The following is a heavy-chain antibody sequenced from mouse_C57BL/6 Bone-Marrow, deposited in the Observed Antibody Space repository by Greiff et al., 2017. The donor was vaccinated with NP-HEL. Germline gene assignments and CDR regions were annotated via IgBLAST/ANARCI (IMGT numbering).Heavy chain of an antibody. CDR1: GYTFTDYE. CDR3: TRNPYLHY. V-gene: IGHV1-15*01. J-gene: IGHJ4*01. Sequence: VQLQQSGAELVKPGASVTLSCKASGYTFTDYEMHWVKQTPVQGLEWIGAINPETGGTASNQKFKGKAILTADKSSSTAYMELRSLTSEVSAVYYCTRNPYLHYWGQGTSVTVSS. D-gene: IGHD5-5*01. CDR2: INPETGGT.